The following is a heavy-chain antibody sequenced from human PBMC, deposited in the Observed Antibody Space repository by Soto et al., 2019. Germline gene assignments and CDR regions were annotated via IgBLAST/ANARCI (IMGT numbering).Heavy chain of an antibody. V-gene: IGHV4-30-4*01. J-gene: IGHJ6*02. D-gene: IGHD3-3*01. CDR2: VSSYRGAT. Sequence: KPSETLSLTCTVSGGSVDRGDYYWTWIRQPPGKGLEWIAYVSSYRGATYYNPSLKGRVTISVDTSKNQFSLKLSSVTAADTAVYYCARLWYYDFWSGLIGGYYYGMDVWGQVTTVTVS. CDR3: ARLWYYDFWSGLIGGYYYGMDV. CDR1: GGSVDRGDYY.